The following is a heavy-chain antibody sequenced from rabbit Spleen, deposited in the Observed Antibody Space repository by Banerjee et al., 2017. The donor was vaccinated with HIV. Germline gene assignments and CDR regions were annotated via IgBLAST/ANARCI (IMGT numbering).Heavy chain of an antibody. J-gene: IGHJ4*01. D-gene: IGHD7-1*01. CDR2: VDVTSSSPT. CDR1: GFDLSNAYY. CDR3: ARGVYTTYVATTYFNF. Sequence: QEHLEGSGGGLVKPEGSLTITCKASGFDLSNAYYMCWVRQAPGKGPEWVAVVDVTSSSPTYYATWAKRRFTISKNSSTTVTLQRTSLTAADTATYFCARGVYTTYVATTYFNFWGHGTLVTVS. V-gene: IGHV1S45*01.